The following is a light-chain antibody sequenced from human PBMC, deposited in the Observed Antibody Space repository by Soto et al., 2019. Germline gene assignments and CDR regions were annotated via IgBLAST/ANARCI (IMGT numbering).Light chain of an antibody. CDR2: DAS. CDR3: QQYERPPFA. Sequence: EIVLTQSPGTLSLSPGDRATLSCRASQRVSNSYLAWYQQKPGQAPRLLIYDASTRAAGVPDRVPGGGSGTDFTLTISALEPEDFALYFCQQYERPPFAFGQGTRLEI. V-gene: IGKV3-20*01. CDR1: QRVSNSY. J-gene: IGKJ2*01.